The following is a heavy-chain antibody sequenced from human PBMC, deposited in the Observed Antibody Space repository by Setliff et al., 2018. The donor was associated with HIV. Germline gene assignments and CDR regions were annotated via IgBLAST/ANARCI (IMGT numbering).Heavy chain of an antibody. V-gene: IGHV3-23*01. CDR3: AQAQTSVSGSYYQYLQH. CDR1: DFTFSNYA. D-gene: IGHD3-10*01. Sequence: PGGSLRLSFAASDFTFSNYAMTWVRQAPGKGLEWVSSLSGSGGSTYYADSVKGRFTISRDNSKNTLYLRMNSLRAEDTAVYYCAQAQTSVSGSYYQYLQHWGQGTLVTVSS. J-gene: IGHJ1*01. CDR2: LSGSGGST.